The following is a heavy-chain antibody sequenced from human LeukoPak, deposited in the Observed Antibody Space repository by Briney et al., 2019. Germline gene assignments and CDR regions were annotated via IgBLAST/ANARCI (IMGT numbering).Heavy chain of an antibody. D-gene: IGHD3-22*01. CDR1: GFTFSDYY. V-gene: IGHV3-11*06. Sequence: TGGSQRLSCAASGFTFSDYYMSWIRQAPGKGLEWVSYISSSSSYTNYADSVKGRFTISRDNAKNSLYLQMNSLRAEDTAVYYCATHPYDSSGYPSHLDDYWGQGTLVTVSS. CDR2: ISSSSSYT. J-gene: IGHJ4*02. CDR3: ATHPYDSSGYPSHLDDY.